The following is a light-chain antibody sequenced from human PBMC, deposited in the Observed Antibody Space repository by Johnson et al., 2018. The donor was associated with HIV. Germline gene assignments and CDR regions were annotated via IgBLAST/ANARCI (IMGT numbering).Light chain of an antibody. CDR2: ENN. V-gene: IGLV1-51*02. Sequence: QSVLTQPPSVSAAPGQKVTISCSGSSSTIGNNYVSWYQLLPGTAPKPLIYENNKRPSGIPDRFSGSKSCTSATLGLAGLPTGDEADYYCGTWDSSLSAFYVFGTGTKVTVL. J-gene: IGLJ1*01. CDR1: SSTIGNNY. CDR3: GTWDSSLSAFYV.